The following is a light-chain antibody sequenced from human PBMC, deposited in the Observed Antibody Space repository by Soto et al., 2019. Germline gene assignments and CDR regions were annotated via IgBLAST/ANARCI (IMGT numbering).Light chain of an antibody. CDR2: EVS. J-gene: IGLJ1*01. V-gene: IGLV2-14*01. CDR3: SSYTSSSTL. Sequence: QSVLSQPPSVSGSPGQSITISCTGTSSDVGSYNYVSWYQQHPVKAPKLMIYEVSDRPSGISSRFSGSKSGNKASLTISGLQTEEEADYYCSSYTSSSTLFGTGTKATV. CDR1: SSDVGSYNY.